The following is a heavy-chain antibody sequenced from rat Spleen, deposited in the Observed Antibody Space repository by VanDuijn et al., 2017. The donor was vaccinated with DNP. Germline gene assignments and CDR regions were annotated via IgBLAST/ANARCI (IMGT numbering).Heavy chain of an antibody. Sequence: QLQESGPGLVKPSQSLSLTCSVTGYTITSGYDWSWIRKFPGNKMEWMGYISDSGSTKYNPSLQSRIFITRDTSKNQFFLQLNSVTTEDTATYYCTSSRFAYWGQGTLVTVSS. D-gene: IGHD1-2*01. J-gene: IGHJ3*01. CDR2: ISDSGST. CDR1: GYTITSGY. V-gene: IGHV3-4*01. CDR3: TSSRFAY.